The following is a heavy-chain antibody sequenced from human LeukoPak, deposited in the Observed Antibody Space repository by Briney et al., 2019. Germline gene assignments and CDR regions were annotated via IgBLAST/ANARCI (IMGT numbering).Heavy chain of an antibody. CDR2: INQPTSER. V-gene: IGHV3-7*01. D-gene: IGHD3-3*01. Sequence: PGGPLRLSCAASGFPFSSYRMSWVGQAPGKGLEWVASINQPTSERYYVDSVKGRFTISRVNAKNSLYLQMSSLRAEDTAVYYCARRGSASRSGFNVWGQGTMITVSS. CDR1: GFPFSSYR. CDR3: ARRGSASRSGFNV. J-gene: IGHJ3*01.